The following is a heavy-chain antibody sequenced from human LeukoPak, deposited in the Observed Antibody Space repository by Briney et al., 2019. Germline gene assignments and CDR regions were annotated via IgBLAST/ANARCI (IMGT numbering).Heavy chain of an antibody. V-gene: IGHV3-48*03. D-gene: IGHD2-21*01. CDR1: RFAFNTYE. Sequence: GGSLRLSCAASRFAFNTYEMNWVRQAPGKGLEWVSYISSTGSTIYYADSVKGRFTISRDNAKNSLYLQMNSLRVDDTAVYYCARGLAYWGQGTLVTVSS. CDR3: ARGLAY. CDR2: ISSTGSTI. J-gene: IGHJ4*02.